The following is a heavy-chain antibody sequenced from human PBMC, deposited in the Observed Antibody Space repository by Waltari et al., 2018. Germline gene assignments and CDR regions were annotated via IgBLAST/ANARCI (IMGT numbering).Heavy chain of an antibody. J-gene: IGHJ4*02. Sequence: QVQLQESGPGLVQPSETLSLTCTVSGGSISSYYWSWIRQPPGKGLEWIGYIYYSGSTNYNPSLKIRVTISVDTSKNQFSLKLSSVTAADTAVYYCARIVGANLFDYWGQGTLVTVSS. CDR3: ARIVGANLFDY. CDR2: IYYSGST. D-gene: IGHD1-26*01. CDR1: GGSISSYY. V-gene: IGHV4-59*01.